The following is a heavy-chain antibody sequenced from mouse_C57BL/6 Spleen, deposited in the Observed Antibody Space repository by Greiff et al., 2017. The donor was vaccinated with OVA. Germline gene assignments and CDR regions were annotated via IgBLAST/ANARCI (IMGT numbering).Heavy chain of an antibody. J-gene: IGHJ3*01. Sequence: EVQLQQSGGGLVKPGGSLKLSCAASGFTFSSYAMSWVRQTPEKRLEWVATISDGGSYTYYPDNVKGRFTISRDNAKNNLYLQMSHLKSEDTAMYYCARGGGITTVVPFAYWGQGTLVTVSA. CDR3: ARGGGITTVVPFAY. V-gene: IGHV5-4*01. CDR2: ISDGGSYT. D-gene: IGHD1-1*01. CDR1: GFTFSSYA.